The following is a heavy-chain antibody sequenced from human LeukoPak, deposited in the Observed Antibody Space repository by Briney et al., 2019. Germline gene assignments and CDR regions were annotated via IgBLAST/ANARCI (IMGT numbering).Heavy chain of an antibody. CDR2: ISYDGSNK. CDR3: ARAHYYDSSGYVDY. CDR1: GFTFSSYA. D-gene: IGHD3-22*01. V-gene: IGHV3-30*04. J-gene: IGHJ4*02. Sequence: PGGSLRLSCAASGFTFSSYAMHWVRQAPGKGLEWVAVISYDGSNKYYADSVKGRFTISRDNSKNTLYLQMNSLRADDTAVYYCARAHYYDSSGYVDYWGQGTLVTVSS.